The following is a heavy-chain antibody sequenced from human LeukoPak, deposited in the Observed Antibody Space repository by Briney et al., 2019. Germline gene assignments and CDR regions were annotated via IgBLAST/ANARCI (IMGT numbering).Heavy chain of an antibody. CDR2: IYHSGTT. Sequence: SQTLSLTCAVSGGSISSGGYSWSWIRQPPGKGLEWTGYIYHSGTTYYNPSLKSRVTISVDTSDNQFSLKLRSLTAADTAVYYCARGGDRRGFDYWGQGTLVTVSS. CDR1: GGSISSGGYS. D-gene: IGHD1-14*01. V-gene: IGHV4-30-2*01. J-gene: IGHJ4*02. CDR3: ARGGDRRGFDY.